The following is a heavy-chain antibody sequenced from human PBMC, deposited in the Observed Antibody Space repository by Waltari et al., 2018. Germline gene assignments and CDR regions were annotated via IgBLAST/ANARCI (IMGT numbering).Heavy chain of an antibody. CDR1: GFTFSIYV. D-gene: IGHD2-2*01. J-gene: IGHJ3*02. CDR2: LSGSAGST. V-gene: IGHV3-23*01. CDR3: AKDLRGSTSRGGFDI. Sequence: EVQLLESGGGLVQPGGSLRLSCAAAGFTFSIYVMSLFRQGPGKGRGWVVGLSGSAGSTYYADSVKGRFTISRDNSKNTLYLQMNSLRAEDTAVYYCAKDLRGSTSRGGFDIWGQGTMVTVSS.